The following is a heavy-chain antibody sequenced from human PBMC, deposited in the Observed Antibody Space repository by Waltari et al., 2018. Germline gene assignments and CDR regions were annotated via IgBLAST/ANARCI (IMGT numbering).Heavy chain of an antibody. D-gene: IGHD6-19*01. CDR3: ARGRVPEISSGWGNPFDI. Sequence: QVQLVQSGAEVKKPGASVKVSCKASGYTFTSFPLRWVRQAPGQRLEWMGWINPANGDTKYSQDFQGRVTIVRDTSASTSYMELNSLRSEDMAVYYCARGRVPEISSGWGNPFDIWGQGTMVTVSS. CDR1: GYTFTSFP. CDR2: INPANGDT. J-gene: IGHJ3*02. V-gene: IGHV1-3*03.